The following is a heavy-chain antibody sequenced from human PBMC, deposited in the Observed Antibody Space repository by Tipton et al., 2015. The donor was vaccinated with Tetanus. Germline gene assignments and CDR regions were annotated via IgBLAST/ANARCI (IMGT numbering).Heavy chain of an antibody. D-gene: IGHD5-18*01. CDR3: ARVGISQNAYSYVYHGLDV. CDR2: IWNDGSYK. J-gene: IGHJ6*02. CDR1: GFTLRRYD. V-gene: IGHV3-33*01. Sequence: SLRLSCAASGFTLRRYDMHWVRQAPGKGLEWVAAIWNDGSYKYYADSVKGRFTVSRDNSKNTLYLEMNSLRAEDTAVYYRARVGISQNAYSYVYHGLDVWGQGTTVPVSS.